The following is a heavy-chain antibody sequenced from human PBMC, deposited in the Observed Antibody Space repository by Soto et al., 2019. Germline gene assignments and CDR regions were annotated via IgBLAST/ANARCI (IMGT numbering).Heavy chain of an antibody. D-gene: IGHD2-15*01. Sequence: QVQLQESGPGLVKPSETLSLTCTVSGGSISSYYWSWIRQPPGKGLEWIGYIYYSGSTNYNPSLKSRVTISVDTSKTQSSLKLSSVTAADTAVYYCARRYGGTFDYWGQGPLVTVSS. CDR2: IYYSGST. V-gene: IGHV4-59*08. J-gene: IGHJ4*02. CDR1: GGSISSYY. CDR3: ARRYGGTFDY.